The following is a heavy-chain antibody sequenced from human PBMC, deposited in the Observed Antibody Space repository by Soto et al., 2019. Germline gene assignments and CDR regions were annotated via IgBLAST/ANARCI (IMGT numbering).Heavy chain of an antibody. CDR2: IYYSGST. CDR3: ARDPGRVVQLPYYYYYGMDV. J-gene: IGHJ6*02. D-gene: IGHD2-2*01. V-gene: IGHV4-59*01. CDR1: GGSISSYY. Sequence: SETLSLTCTVSGGSISSYYWSWIRQPPGKGLEWIGYIYYSGSTNYNPSLKSRVTISVDTSKNQFSLKPSSVTAADTAVYYCARDPGRVVQLPYYYYYGMDVWGQGTTVTVSS.